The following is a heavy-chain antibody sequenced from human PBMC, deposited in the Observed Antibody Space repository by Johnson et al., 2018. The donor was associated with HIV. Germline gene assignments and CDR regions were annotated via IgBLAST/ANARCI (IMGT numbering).Heavy chain of an antibody. D-gene: IGHD3-10*01. CDR1: GFTFSSYA. CDR2: ISYDGSNK. J-gene: IGHJ3*02. CDR3: ARLRGAFDI. Sequence: QVQLVESGGGVVQPGRSLRLSCAASGFTFSSYAMHWVRQAPGKGLEWVAVISYDGSNKYYADSVKGRFTISRENSKNTLYLQMGSLRVEDMAVYYCARLRGAFDIWGQGTMVTVSS. V-gene: IGHV3-30*14.